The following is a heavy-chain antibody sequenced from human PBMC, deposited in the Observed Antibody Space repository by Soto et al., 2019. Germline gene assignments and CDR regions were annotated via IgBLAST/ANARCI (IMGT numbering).Heavy chain of an antibody. J-gene: IGHJ4*02. Sequence: QVQLVQSGAEVMKPGASVKVSCKASGYTFTNYYMHWVRQAPGQGLEWMGIINPSGRSTTYTQKLQGRATMTRDTSTSTVYMDLSSLRSEDTAVYYCARDVTSHCSTTTCLRYFDYWGQGTLVTVSS. D-gene: IGHD2-2*01. CDR3: ARDVTSHCSTTTCLRYFDY. V-gene: IGHV1-46*03. CDR1: GYTFTNYY. CDR2: INPSGRST.